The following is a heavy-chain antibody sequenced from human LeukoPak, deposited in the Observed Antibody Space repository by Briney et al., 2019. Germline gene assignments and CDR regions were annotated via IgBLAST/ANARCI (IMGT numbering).Heavy chain of an antibody. CDR3: ARGDHDYSNLDY. CDR2: IYTSGST. D-gene: IGHD4-11*01. V-gene: IGHV4-4*07. Sequence: TASETLSLTCTVSGGSISSYYWSWIRQPAGKGLEWIGRIYTSGSTNYNPSLKSRVTMSVDTSKNQFSLKLSSVTAADTAVYYCARGDHDYSNLDYWGQGTLVTVSS. CDR1: GGSISSYY. J-gene: IGHJ4*02.